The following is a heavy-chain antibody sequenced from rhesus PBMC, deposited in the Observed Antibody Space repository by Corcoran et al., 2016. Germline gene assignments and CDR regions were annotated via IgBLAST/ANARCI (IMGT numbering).Heavy chain of an antibody. Sequence: QVQLQESGPGLVKPSETLSLTCAVPGGSIRDDSYWSWIRPPPGKGLEWIGYIYGSGGGTNYNPSLKNRVTISIDTSKNQFSLKLSSVTAADTAVYYCARDWGDYYGYGLDSWGQGVVVTVSS. CDR2: IYGSGGGT. D-gene: IGHD3-34*01. J-gene: IGHJ6*01. CDR1: GGSIRDDSY. CDR3: ARDWGDYYGYGLDS. V-gene: IGHV4-106*01.